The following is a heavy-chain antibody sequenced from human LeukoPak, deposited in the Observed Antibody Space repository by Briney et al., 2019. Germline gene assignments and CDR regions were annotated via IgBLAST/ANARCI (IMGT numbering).Heavy chain of an antibody. CDR1: GGTFSSYA. J-gene: IGHJ2*01. Sequence: SVKVSCKASGGTFSSYAISWVRQAPGQGLEWMGGIIPIFGTANYAQKFQGRVTITTDESTGTAYMELSSLRSEDTAVYYCAREMGAVAGLRYFDLWGRGTLVTVSS. D-gene: IGHD6-19*01. V-gene: IGHV1-69*05. CDR3: AREMGAVAGLRYFDL. CDR2: IIPIFGTA.